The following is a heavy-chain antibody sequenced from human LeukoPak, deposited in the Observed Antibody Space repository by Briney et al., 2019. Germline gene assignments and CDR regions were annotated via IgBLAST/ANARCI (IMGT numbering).Heavy chain of an antibody. CDR2: IYYSGST. V-gene: IGHV4-39*01. CDR3: AGGGWSFDAFDF. Sequence: SETLSLTCTVSGGSISSSSYYWGWIRQPPGKGLEWIGSIYYSGSTYYNPSLKSRVTISVDTSKNQFSLKLSSVTAADTAVYFCAGGGWSFDAFDFWGQGTMVTVSS. D-gene: IGHD6-19*01. J-gene: IGHJ3*01. CDR1: GGSISSSSYY.